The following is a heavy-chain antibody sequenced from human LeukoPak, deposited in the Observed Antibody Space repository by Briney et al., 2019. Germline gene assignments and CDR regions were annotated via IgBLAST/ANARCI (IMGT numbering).Heavy chain of an antibody. Sequence: ASVKVSCKASGCTFTRHYIQWVRQAPGQGLEWMGWMNPNTADTNYAQRFRGRVTMTRDMSISTAYMELSSLRSDDTAIFYCARSSGDSSLDYWGQGTLVTVSS. D-gene: IGHD2-15*01. CDR1: GCTFTRHY. J-gene: IGHJ4*02. CDR3: ARSSGDSSLDY. V-gene: IGHV1-2*02. CDR2: MNPNTADT.